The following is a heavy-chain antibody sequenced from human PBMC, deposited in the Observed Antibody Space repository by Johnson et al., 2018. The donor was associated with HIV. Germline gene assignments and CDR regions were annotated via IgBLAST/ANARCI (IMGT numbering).Heavy chain of an antibody. CDR1: GFTFSSYA. V-gene: IGHV3-30*04. Sequence: QVQLVESGGGVVQPGRSLRLSCAASGFTFSSYAMHWVRQAPGKGLEWVAVISYDGSNKYYADSVKGRFTISRDNSKNTLYVQLNRLRAEDTAVYYCASWGYSSGPAFDIWGQGTMVTVSS. CDR2: ISYDGSNK. CDR3: ASWGYSSGPAFDI. D-gene: IGHD6-19*01. J-gene: IGHJ3*02.